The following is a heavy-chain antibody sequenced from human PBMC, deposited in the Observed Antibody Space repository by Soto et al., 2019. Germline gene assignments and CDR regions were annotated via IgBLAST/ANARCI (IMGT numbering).Heavy chain of an antibody. CDR3: ARVPSSGGATDY. CDR2: ISSSSSYI. D-gene: IGHD2-15*01. V-gene: IGHV3-21*01. CDR1: GFTFSSYS. J-gene: IGHJ4*02. Sequence: GGSLRLSCAASGFTFSSYSMNWVRQAPGKGLEWVSSISSSSSYIYYTDSVKGRFTISRDNAKNSLYLQMNSLRAEDTAVYYCARVPSSGGATDYWGQGTLVTVSS.